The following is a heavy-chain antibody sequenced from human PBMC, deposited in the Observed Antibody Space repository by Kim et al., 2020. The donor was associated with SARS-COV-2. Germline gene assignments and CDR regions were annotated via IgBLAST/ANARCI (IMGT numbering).Heavy chain of an antibody. CDR1: GFTFSSFG. Sequence: GGSLRLSCAASGFTFSSFGMHWVRQAPGKGLEWVAVISYDGSNKYYADSVKGRFTISRDNSKNTLYLQMNSLRAEDTAVYYCAKDLRGYCSSTSCREYFLQWGKGTLVTVAS. V-gene: IGHV3-30*18. D-gene: IGHD2-2*01. CDR3: AKDLRGYCSSTSCREYFLQ. CDR2: ISYDGSNK. J-gene: IGHJ1*01.